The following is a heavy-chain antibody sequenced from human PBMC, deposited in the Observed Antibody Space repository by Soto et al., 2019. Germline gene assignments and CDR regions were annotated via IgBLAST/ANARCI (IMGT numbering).Heavy chain of an antibody. J-gene: IGHJ4*02. Sequence: GGSLRLSCVASEFSISPYWMSWVRQAPGKGLEWVANIKEDGSAARYVDSARDRFLISRDNTKNSLYLQMTNLRAEDTAVYYCTKSADSAGWGVDFWGQGTLVTVSS. CDR2: IKEDGSAA. D-gene: IGHD6-19*01. V-gene: IGHV3-7*01. CDR3: TKSADSAGWGVDF. CDR1: EFSISPYW.